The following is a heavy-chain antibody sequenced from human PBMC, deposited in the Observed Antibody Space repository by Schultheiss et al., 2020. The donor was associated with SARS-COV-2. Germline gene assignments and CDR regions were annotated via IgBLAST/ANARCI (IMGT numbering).Heavy chain of an antibody. V-gene: IGHV4-4*07. CDR3: ARDNIVVVPAAMGGDDAFDI. D-gene: IGHD2-2*01. CDR2: IYTSGST. J-gene: IGHJ3*02. Sequence: SETLSLTCAVSGGSISSYYWSWIRQPPGKGLEWIGRIYTSGSTNYNPSLKSRVTMSVDTSKNQFSLKLSSVTAADTAVYYCARDNIVVVPAAMGGDDAFDIWGQGTMVTVSS. CDR1: GGSISSYY.